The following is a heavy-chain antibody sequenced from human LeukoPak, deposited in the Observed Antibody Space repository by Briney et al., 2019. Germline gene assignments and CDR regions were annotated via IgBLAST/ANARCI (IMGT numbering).Heavy chain of an antibody. CDR2: VHPVTGGT. J-gene: IGHJ3*02. D-gene: IGHD5-18*01. CDR1: GYTFTTYL. CDR3: ARVLVDTAMADAFNI. V-gene: IGHV1-46*01. Sequence: ASVKVSCKASGYTFTTYLIHWARQAPGQGLEWMGEVHPVTGGTNYAQRFQGRVTMTRDTSTSTVYMELSSLRSGDTALYYCARVLVDTAMADAFNIWGQGTMVTVSS.